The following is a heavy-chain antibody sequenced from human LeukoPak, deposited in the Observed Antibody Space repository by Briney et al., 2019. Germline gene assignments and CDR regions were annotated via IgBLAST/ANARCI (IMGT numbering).Heavy chain of an antibody. D-gene: IGHD3-16*02. J-gene: IGHJ3*02. CDR2: INHSGST. CDR1: GGSFSGYY. V-gene: IGHV4-34*01. CDR3: ARGCYDYVWGSYRTMNAFDI. Sequence: SEPLSLTCAVYGGSFSGYYWSWIRQPPGKGLEWIGEINHSGSTNYNPSLKSRVTISVDTSKNQFSLKLSSVTAADTAVYYCARGCYDYVWGSYRTMNAFDIWGQGTMVTVSS.